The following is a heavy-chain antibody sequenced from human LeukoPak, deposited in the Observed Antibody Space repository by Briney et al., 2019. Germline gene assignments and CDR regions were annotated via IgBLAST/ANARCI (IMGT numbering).Heavy chain of an antibody. CDR3: ARGVRGVIITYMDV. Sequence: PGGSLRLSCAASGFTFSSYAMHWVRQAPGKGLEWVAVISYDGSNKYYADSVKGRFTISRDNSKNTLYLQMNSLRAEDTSVYYCARGVRGVIITYMDVWGKGTTVTISS. CDR1: GFTFSSYA. V-gene: IGHV3-30*04. CDR2: ISYDGSNK. J-gene: IGHJ6*03. D-gene: IGHD3-10*01.